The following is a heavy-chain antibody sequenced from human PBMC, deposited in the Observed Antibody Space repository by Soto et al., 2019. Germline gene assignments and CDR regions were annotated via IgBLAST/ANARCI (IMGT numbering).Heavy chain of an antibody. J-gene: IGHJ4*02. D-gene: IGHD6-19*01. CDR3: ARGYSSGPDY. CDR1: GFTFSDHW. CDR2: INSDGSTT. V-gene: IGHV3-74*01. Sequence: EVQLVESGGGVVQPGGSLRLSCAASGFTFSDHWMHWVRQVPGKGLVWVARINSDGSTTTYADSVKGRFTISRATARNTLSLQMDSLRAGDTALYYCARGYSSGPDYWGQGTLVTVSS.